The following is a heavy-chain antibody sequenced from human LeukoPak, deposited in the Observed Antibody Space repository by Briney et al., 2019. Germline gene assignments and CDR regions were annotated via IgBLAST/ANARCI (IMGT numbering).Heavy chain of an antibody. J-gene: IGHJ4*02. Sequence: GGSLRLSCAASGFTFSSYGMHWVRQAPGKGLEWVAVIWYDGSNKYYADSVKGRFTISRDNSKNTLYLQMNSLRAEDTAVYYCARDDGRSSSWYGVVDYWGQGTLVTVSS. CDR3: ARDDGRSSSWYGVVDY. CDR1: GFTFSSYG. CDR2: IWYDGSNK. D-gene: IGHD6-13*01. V-gene: IGHV3-33*01.